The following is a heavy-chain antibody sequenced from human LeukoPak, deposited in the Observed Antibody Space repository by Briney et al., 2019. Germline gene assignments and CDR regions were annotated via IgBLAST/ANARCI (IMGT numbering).Heavy chain of an antibody. CDR1: GYTFTSYG. D-gene: IGHD3-22*01. V-gene: IGHV1-18*01. J-gene: IGHJ4*02. CDR2: ISAYNGNT. CDR3: ARDLGNYYESSGYYSADY. Sequence: ASVKVSCKASGYTFTSYGISWVRQAPGQGLEWMGWISAYNGNTNYAQKLQGRVTMTTDTSTSTAYMELRSLRSDDTAVYYCARDLGNYYESSGYYSADYWGQGTRVTVSS.